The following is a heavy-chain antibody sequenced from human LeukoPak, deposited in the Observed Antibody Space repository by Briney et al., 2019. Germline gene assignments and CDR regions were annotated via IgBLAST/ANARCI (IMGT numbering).Heavy chain of an antibody. D-gene: IGHD3-3*02. J-gene: IGHJ4*02. V-gene: IGHV3-30*02. CDR1: GFTFSSYW. Sequence: GGSLRLSCAASGFTFSSYWMHWFRQAPGKGLVWVAFIRYDGSNKYYAGSVKGRFTISRDNSKNTLYLQMNSLRAEDTAVYYCAPFTDWGQGTLVTVSS. CDR3: APFTD. CDR2: IRYDGSNK.